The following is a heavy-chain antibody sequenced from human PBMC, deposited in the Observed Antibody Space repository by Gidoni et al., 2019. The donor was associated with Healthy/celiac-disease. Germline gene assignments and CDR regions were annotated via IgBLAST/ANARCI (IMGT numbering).Heavy chain of an antibody. Sequence: QVQLVESGGGVVQPGRSLRLSCAASGFTFSSYGMHWVRQAPGKGLEWVAVIWYDGSNKYYADSVKGRFTISRDNSKNTLYLQMNSLRAEDTAVYYCARDPNYYDSSGYYYFDYWGQGTLVTVSS. CDR2: IWYDGSNK. CDR1: GFTFSSYG. V-gene: IGHV3-33*01. CDR3: ARDPNYYDSSGYYYFDY. D-gene: IGHD3-22*01. J-gene: IGHJ4*02.